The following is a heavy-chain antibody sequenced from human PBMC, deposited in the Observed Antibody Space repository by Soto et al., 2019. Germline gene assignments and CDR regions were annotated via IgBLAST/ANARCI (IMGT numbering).Heavy chain of an antibody. CDR1: GFTFNISW. J-gene: IGHJ4*02. CDR2: LDKGGLDP. CDR3: VREGYFVFDS. V-gene: IGHV3-7*01. D-gene: IGHD1-1*01. Sequence: GGSLRLSCATSGFTFNISWMTWVRQAPGKGLEWVASLDKGGLDPKYAASVRGRFTISRDNAQNFLYLQMNNLRAEDTAVYYCVREGYFVFDSWGQGSLVTVSS.